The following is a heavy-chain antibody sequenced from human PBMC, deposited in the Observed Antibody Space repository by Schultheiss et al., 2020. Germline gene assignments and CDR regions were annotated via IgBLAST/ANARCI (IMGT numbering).Heavy chain of an antibody. CDR3: VRGGGALDY. CDR1: GFTFSTFW. J-gene: IGHJ4*02. D-gene: IGHD3-16*01. Sequence: GGSLRLSCAASGFTFSTFWMSWVRQAPGKGLEWVANIKQDGSEKYYVDSLKGRFTISRDNAKNSLYLQMISLGAEDTAVYYCVRGGGALDYWGQGTLVTVSS. CDR2: IKQDGSEK. V-gene: IGHV3-7*04.